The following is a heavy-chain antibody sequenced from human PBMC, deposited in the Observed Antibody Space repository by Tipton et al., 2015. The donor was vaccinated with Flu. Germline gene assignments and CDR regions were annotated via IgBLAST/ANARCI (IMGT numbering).Heavy chain of an antibody. V-gene: IGHV3-23*01. CDR1: GITFSSYA. D-gene: IGHD2-21*01. Sequence: GSLRLSCTASGITFSSYAMSWVRQAPGKGLEWVSTIVRSGTSTYYADSVKGRFSISRDNSKNTLYLQMNNLRVEDTATYYCAKELFRASSGTRGGGDWGQGALVTVSS. CDR3: AKELFRASSGTRGGGD. CDR2: IVRSGTST. J-gene: IGHJ4*02.